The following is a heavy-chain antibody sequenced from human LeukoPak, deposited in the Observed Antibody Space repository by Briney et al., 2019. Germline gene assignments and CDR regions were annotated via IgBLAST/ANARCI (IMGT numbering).Heavy chain of an antibody. CDR1: GYTFTSYG. CDR3: AREQVVGATAGTFDY. D-gene: IGHD1-26*01. V-gene: IGHV1-18*01. CDR2: ISAYNGHT. Sequence: ASVKVSCKASGYTFTSYGISWVRQAPGQGLEWMGWISAYNGHTNYAQKLQGRVTMTTDTTTSTAYMELGSLTSDDTAVYYCAREQVVGATAGTFDYWGQGTLVTVSS. J-gene: IGHJ4*02.